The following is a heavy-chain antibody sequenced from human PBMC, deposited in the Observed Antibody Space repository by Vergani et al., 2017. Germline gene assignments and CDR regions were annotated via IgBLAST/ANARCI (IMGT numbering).Heavy chain of an antibody. J-gene: IGHJ4*02. CDR1: GFTFSSYA. Sequence: VQLLESGGGLVQPGGSLRLSCAASGFTFSSYAMSWIRQPPGKGLEWIGEINHSGSTNYNPSLKSRVTISVDKSKNQFSLKLSSVTAADTAVYYCARVGMLSVAGTFDYWGQGTLVTVSS. CDR2: INHSGST. CDR3: ARVGMLSVAGTFDY. V-gene: IGHV4-4*02. D-gene: IGHD6-19*01.